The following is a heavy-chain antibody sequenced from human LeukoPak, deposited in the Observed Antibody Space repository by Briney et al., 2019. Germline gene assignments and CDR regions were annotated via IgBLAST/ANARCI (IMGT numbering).Heavy chain of an antibody. CDR2: INHSGST. D-gene: IGHD6-13*01. CDR1: GGSFSGCY. Sequence: YPSETLSLTCAVYGGSFSGCYWSWIRQPPGKGLEWIGEINHSGSTNYNPSLKSRVTISVDTSKNQFSLKLSSVTAADTAVYYCARGPGGYSSSWYFDYWGQGTLVTVSS. J-gene: IGHJ4*02. CDR3: ARGPGGYSSSWYFDY. V-gene: IGHV4-34*01.